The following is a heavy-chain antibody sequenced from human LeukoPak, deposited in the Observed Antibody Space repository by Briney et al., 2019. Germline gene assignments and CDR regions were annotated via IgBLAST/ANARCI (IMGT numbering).Heavy chain of an antibody. J-gene: IGHJ5*02. D-gene: IGHD1-7*01. CDR1: GYTFTGYY. Sequence: VSVKVSCKASGYTFTGYYVHWVRQAPGQGLEWMAWINTASGVANYAQKFQGRVTLTRDKSITTVYMELSRLRSDDTALYYCARDWDPITGTTRWFDPWGQGTLVTVSS. V-gene: IGHV1-2*02. CDR2: INTASGVA. CDR3: ARDWDPITGTTRWFDP.